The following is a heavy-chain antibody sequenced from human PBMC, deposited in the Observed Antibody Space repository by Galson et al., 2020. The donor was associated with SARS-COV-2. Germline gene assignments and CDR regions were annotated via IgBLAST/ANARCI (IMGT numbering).Heavy chain of an antibody. CDR1: GFTFSSYS. CDR2: ISSSSSYI. V-gene: IGHV3-21*01. Sequence: GESLKISCAASGFTFSSYSMNWVRQAPGKGLEWVSSISSSSSYIYYADSVKGRFTISRDNAKNSLYLQMNSLRAEDTAVYYCARDIRYSGSYYLSPFDYWGQGTLVTVSS. CDR3: ARDIRYSGSYYLSPFDY. D-gene: IGHD1-26*01. J-gene: IGHJ4*02.